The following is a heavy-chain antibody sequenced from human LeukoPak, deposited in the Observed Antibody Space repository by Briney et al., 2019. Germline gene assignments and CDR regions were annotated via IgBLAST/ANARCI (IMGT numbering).Heavy chain of an antibody. V-gene: IGHV3-48*03. J-gene: IGHJ6*02. CDR2: ISSSGSIT. CDR1: GFTFSRYE. Sequence: GGSLRLSCAASGFTFSRYEVNWVRQAPGKGLEWVSYISSSGSITYYADSVRGRFTISRDNAKNSLYLQMNSLRVEDTAVYYCATYDNWVAGDVWGQGTSVSVSS. D-gene: IGHD1-1*01. CDR3: ATYDNWVAGDV.